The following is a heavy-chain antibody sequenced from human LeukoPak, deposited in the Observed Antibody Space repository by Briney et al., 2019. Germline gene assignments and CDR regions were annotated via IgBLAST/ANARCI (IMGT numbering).Heavy chain of an antibody. Sequence: SETLSLTCTVSGGSISSGGYYWSWIRQHPGKGLEWIGYIYYSGSTYYNPSLKSRVTISVDTSKNQFSLKLSSVTAADTAVYYCAARLGSSWALGYYGMDVWGQGTTVTVSS. CDR2: IYYSGST. CDR3: AARLGSSWALGYYGMDV. D-gene: IGHD6-13*01. J-gene: IGHJ6*02. CDR1: GGSISSGGYY. V-gene: IGHV4-31*03.